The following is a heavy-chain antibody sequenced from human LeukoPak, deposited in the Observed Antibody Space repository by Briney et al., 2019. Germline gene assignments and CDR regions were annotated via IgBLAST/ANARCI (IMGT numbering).Heavy chain of an antibody. CDR3: ARSRYCSGGSCYSVYFDY. D-gene: IGHD2-15*01. Sequence: SVKVSCKASGGTFSSYAISWVRQAPGQGLEWMGGIIPIFGTANYAQKFQGRVTITADESTSTAYMELNSLRSEDTAVYYCARSRYCSGGSCYSVYFDYWGQGTLVTVSS. CDR2: IIPIFGTA. CDR1: GGTFSSYA. J-gene: IGHJ4*02. V-gene: IGHV1-69*01.